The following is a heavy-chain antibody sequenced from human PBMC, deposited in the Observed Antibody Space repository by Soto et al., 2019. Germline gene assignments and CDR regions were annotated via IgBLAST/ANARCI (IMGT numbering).Heavy chain of an antibody. D-gene: IGHD3-9*01. CDR2: IYYRGNA. J-gene: IGHJ4*02. Sequence: SETLSLTCSVSDDSINSDKYYWGWIRQPPGKGLEWIGSIYYRGNAYYKPSLQTQVNISLDKSKSQFSLKLNSVTAADSAVYFCARLEGLATISYYFDFWGPGALVTVSS. CDR1: DDSINSDKYY. V-gene: IGHV4-39*01. CDR3: ARLEGLATISYYFDF.